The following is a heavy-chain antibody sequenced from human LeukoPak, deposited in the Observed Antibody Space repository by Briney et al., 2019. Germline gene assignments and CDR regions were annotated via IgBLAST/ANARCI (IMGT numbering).Heavy chain of an antibody. Sequence: GGSLRLSCAASGFTFSSYAMSWVRQAPGKGLEWVSAISTSGSITYYADSVKGRFTISRDNLKNTLYVQMNSLRAEDTAVYYCTKITGGNYWGQGTQDTVSS. CDR1: GFTFSSYA. CDR2: ISTSGSIT. D-gene: IGHD1-26*01. CDR3: TKITGGNY. J-gene: IGHJ4*02. V-gene: IGHV3-23*01.